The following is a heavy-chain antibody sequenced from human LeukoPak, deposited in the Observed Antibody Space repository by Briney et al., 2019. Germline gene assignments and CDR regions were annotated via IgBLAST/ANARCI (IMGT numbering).Heavy chain of an antibody. V-gene: IGHV3-43*01. J-gene: IGHJ4*02. CDR1: GFTFDDYT. Sequence: GGSLRRSSAASGFTFDDYTMHWVRQAPGKGLEGVSLISLGVGSTDADSVKGRFTISRDQRKNSLYLQMNSLRTEDTDLYYCAKDIGDTGMGSFDYWGQGTLVTVSS. D-gene: IGHD5-18*01. CDR2: ISLGVGST. CDR3: AKDIGDTGMGSFDY.